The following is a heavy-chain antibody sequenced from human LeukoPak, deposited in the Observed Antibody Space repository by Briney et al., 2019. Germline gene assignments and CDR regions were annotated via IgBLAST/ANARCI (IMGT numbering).Heavy chain of an antibody. V-gene: IGHV4-59*01. CDR1: GDSINSYY. CDR3: ARAQSGRYGQLNL. Sequence: SETLSLTCTVSGDSINSYYWSWIRQPPGKGLEWIGYIYYSGSTNYNPSLKSRVTISVDTSKNQFSLKLSSVTAADTALYYCARAQSGRYGQLNLWGQGTLVTVSS. J-gene: IGHJ5*02. D-gene: IGHD1-26*01. CDR2: IYYSGST.